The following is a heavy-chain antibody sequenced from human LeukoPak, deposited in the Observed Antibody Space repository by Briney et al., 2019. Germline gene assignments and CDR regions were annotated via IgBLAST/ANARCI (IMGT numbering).Heavy chain of an antibody. Sequence: GGSLRLSCAASGFTFSSYMMHWVRQAPGKGLVWVSHITNDGTLRYADSVKGRFTISRDNAKNTLYLQMNSLRAEDTAVYYCARDWRGSLDYWGQGTLVTVSS. CDR1: GFTFSSYM. V-gene: IGHV3-74*01. CDR3: ARDWRGSLDY. D-gene: IGHD1-26*01. CDR2: ITNDGTL. J-gene: IGHJ4*02.